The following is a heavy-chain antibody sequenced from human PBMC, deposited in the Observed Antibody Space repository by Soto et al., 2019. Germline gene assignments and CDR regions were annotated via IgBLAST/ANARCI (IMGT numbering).Heavy chain of an antibody. J-gene: IGHJ4*02. CDR1: GFTFSSYA. Sequence: GGSLRLSCAASGFTFSSYAMHWVRQAPGKGLEWVSGITSDGSNKYYADSVKGRFTISRDNAKNTLYLQMNSLRAEDTAVYYCARDSGTYPEYFDYWGQGTLVTVSS. V-gene: IGHV3-30-3*01. CDR3: ARDSGTYPEYFDY. CDR2: ITSDGSNK. D-gene: IGHD1-26*01.